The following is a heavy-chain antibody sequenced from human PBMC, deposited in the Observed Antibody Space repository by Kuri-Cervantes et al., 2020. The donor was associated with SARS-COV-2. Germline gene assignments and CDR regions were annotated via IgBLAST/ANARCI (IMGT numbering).Heavy chain of an antibody. CDR2: IIPILGIA. Sequence: SVKVSCKASGGTFSSYTISWVRQAPGQGLEWMGRIIPILGIANYAQKFQGRVTMTRDTSTSTVYMELSSLRSEDTAVYYCARGHSGYSSSWADDYWGQGTLVTVSS. J-gene: IGHJ4*02. CDR1: GGTFSSYT. D-gene: IGHD6-13*01. CDR3: ARGHSGYSSSWADDY. V-gene: IGHV1-69*02.